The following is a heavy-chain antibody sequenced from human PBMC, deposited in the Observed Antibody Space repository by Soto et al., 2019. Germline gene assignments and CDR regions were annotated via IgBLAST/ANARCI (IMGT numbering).Heavy chain of an antibody. V-gene: IGHV3-73*01. Sequence: EVQLVESGGGLVQPGGSLKLSCAASGFAFSGSTIHWVRQASGKGLEWVGRIRNRADSYATAYAASVKGRVTISRDDSENTAYLQMNSLNTEDTAVYYCTRGYCSGGSCYSMDYWGQGTLVAVSS. CDR3: TRGYCSGGSCYSMDY. J-gene: IGHJ4*02. CDR1: GFAFSGST. D-gene: IGHD2-15*01. CDR2: IRNRADSYAT.